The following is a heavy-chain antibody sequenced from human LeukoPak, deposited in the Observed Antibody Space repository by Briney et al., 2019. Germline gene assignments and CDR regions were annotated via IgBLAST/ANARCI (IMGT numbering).Heavy chain of an antibody. J-gene: IGHJ4*02. CDR1: GFTFDDYA. Sequence: GRSLRLSCAASGFTFDDYAMHWVRQAPGKGLEWVSGISWNSGSIGYADSVKGRFTISRDNAKNSLYLQMNSLRADDTALYYCAKGHSSSWYSDYFDYWGQGTLVTVSS. CDR2: ISWNSGSI. V-gene: IGHV3-9*01. CDR3: AKGHSSSWYSDYFDY. D-gene: IGHD6-13*01.